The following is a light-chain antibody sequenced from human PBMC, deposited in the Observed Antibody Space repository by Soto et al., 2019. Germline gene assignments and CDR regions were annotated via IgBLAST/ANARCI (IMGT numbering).Light chain of an antibody. V-gene: IGKV3-20*01. Sequence: EIVLTQSPGTLSLSPGERATLSCRASQSVSSNYLAWYQQKPGQAPRLLIYDASSRATGIPDRFSGSGSGTDFTLTISRLEPEDFAVYSCKQYGGSYSFVQGTKLEFK. CDR1: QSVSSNY. CDR2: DAS. J-gene: IGKJ2*03. CDR3: KQYGGSYS.